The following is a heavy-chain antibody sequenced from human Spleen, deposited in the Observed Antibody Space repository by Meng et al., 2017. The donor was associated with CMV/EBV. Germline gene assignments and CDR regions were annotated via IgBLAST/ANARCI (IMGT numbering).Heavy chain of an antibody. CDR2: IYHSGNT. D-gene: IGHD2-2*02. CDR1: GFTFGSFAM. CDR3: ARRYCISASCYRGFDY. V-gene: IGHV4-38-2*01. Sequence: GSLRLSCAASGFTFGSFAMNWVRQAPGKGLEWIGNIYHSGNTYYNPSLKSRVTISVDTSKNQFSLKLNSVTAADTAVYYCARRYCISASCYRGFDYWGQGTLVTVSS. J-gene: IGHJ4*02.